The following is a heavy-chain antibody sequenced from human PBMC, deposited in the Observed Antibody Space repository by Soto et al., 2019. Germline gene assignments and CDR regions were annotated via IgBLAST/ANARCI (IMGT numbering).Heavy chain of an antibody. CDR1: GFTFTDYA. CDR2: ISGIGGST. J-gene: IGHJ4*02. CDR3: ARGSSGYISSWYYFDY. Sequence: EVQLLESGGGLVQPGGSLRLSCAASGFTFTDYALSGVRQAPGKGLEWVATISGIGGSTYLADSVKGRLSISRDNSKNTVSLLMNSLRAEDTAVYFCARGSSGYISSWYYFDYWGRGTLVTVSS. V-gene: IGHV3-23*01. D-gene: IGHD6-13*01.